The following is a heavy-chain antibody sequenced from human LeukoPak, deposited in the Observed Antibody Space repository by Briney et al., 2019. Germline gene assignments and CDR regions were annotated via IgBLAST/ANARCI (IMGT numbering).Heavy chain of an antibody. CDR1: GFSFSNCS. CDR3: AGDYEGNLAFDI. Sequence: MPGGSLRLSCAASGFSFSNCSMNWVRQAPGKGLEWVSSISSSSTYIYSADSLEGRFTISRDNVRNSLYLQMNSLRAEDTAVYYCAGDYEGNLAFDIWGQGTMVTVSS. CDR2: ISSSSTYI. V-gene: IGHV3-21*01. D-gene: IGHD4-23*01. J-gene: IGHJ3*02.